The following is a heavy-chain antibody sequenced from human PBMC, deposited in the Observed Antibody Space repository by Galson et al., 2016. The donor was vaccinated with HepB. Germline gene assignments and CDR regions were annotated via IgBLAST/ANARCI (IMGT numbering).Heavy chain of an antibody. Sequence: SLRLSCAASGFTFSSYGMHWVRQAPGKGLEWVAVIWYDGSNEYYADSVKGRFTISRDNSKNTLHLQMNSLRAEDTAVYYCASLGSLGSFSRGLYWGQGTLVTVSS. CDR1: GFTFSSYG. CDR3: ASLGSLGSFSRGLY. J-gene: IGHJ4*02. V-gene: IGHV3-33*01. CDR2: IWYDGSNE. D-gene: IGHD3-10*01.